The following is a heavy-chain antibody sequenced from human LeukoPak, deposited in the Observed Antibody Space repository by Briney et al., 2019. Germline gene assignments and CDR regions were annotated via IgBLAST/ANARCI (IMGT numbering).Heavy chain of an antibody. CDR3: ARGGITMIVGAFDI. Sequence: SETLSLTCAVYGGSFSGYYWSWIRQPPGKGLEWIGEINHSGSTNYNPSLKSRVTISVDTSKNQFSLKLSSVTAADTAVYYCARGGITMIVGAFDIWGQGTMVTVSS. V-gene: IGHV4-34*01. J-gene: IGHJ3*02. CDR2: INHSGST. D-gene: IGHD3-22*01. CDR1: GGSFSGYY.